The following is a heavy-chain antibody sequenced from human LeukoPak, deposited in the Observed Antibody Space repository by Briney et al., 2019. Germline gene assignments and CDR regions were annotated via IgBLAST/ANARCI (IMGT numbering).Heavy chain of an antibody. CDR2: IKQDGSEK. V-gene: IGHV3-7*01. J-gene: IGHJ6*02. D-gene: IGHD2-2*01. Sequence: GGSLRLSCAASGFTFSSYWMSWVRQAPGKGLEWVANIKQDGSEKYYVDSVKGRFTISRDNAKNSLYLQMNSLRAEDTAVYYCARDRLYCSSTSCYYGMDVWGQGTTVTVSS. CDR3: ARDRLYCSSTSCYYGMDV. CDR1: GFTFSSYW.